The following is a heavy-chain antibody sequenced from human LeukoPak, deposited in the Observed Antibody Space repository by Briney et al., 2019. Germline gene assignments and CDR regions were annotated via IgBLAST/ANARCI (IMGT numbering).Heavy chain of an antibody. D-gene: IGHD6-13*01. Sequence: GGSLRHSCSPSGFTVSSTYMSWVPQAPGKGLGWVSVIYSGGSTYYADSVKGRFTISRDNSKNTLYLQMNSLRAEDTAVYYCARSLSGLYSSSWYYFDYWGQGTLVTVSS. J-gene: IGHJ4*02. V-gene: IGHV3-53*01. CDR3: ARSLSGLYSSSWYYFDY. CDR2: IYSGGST. CDR1: GFTVSSTY.